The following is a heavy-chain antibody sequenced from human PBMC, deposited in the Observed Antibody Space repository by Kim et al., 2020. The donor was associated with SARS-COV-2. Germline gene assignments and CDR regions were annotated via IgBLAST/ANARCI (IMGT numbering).Heavy chain of an antibody. D-gene: IGHD2-2*01. CDR1: GYTFTSYA. Sequence: ASVKVSCKASGYTFTSYAMHWVRQAPGQRLEWMGWINAGNGNTKYSQKFQGRVTITRDTSASTAYMELSSLRSEDTAVYYCAREGRGRYCSSTSCPRGVFYWGQGTLVTVSS. CDR3: AREGRGRYCSSTSCPRGVFY. CDR2: INAGNGNT. V-gene: IGHV1-3*01. J-gene: IGHJ4*02.